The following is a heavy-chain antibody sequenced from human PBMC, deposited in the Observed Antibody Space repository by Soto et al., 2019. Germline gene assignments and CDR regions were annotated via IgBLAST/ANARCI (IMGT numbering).Heavy chain of an antibody. CDR2: FDPEDGET. D-gene: IGHD5-18*01. J-gene: IGHJ4*02. CDR3: ATVAGEEGVPYSYGYYFDY. V-gene: IGHV1-24*01. CDR1: GYTLTELS. Sequence: GASVKVPCKVSGYTLTELSMHWVRQAPGKGLEWMGGFDPEDGETIYAQKFQGRVTMTEDTSTDTAYMELSSLRSEDTAVYYCATVAGEEGVPYSYGYYFDYWGQGTLVTVSS.